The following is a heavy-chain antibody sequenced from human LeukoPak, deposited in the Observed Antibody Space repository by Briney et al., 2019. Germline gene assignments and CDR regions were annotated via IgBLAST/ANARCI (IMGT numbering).Heavy chain of an antibody. D-gene: IGHD3-3*01. CDR3: ATKYYDFWSGYPEYYFDY. J-gene: IGHJ4*02. CDR1: GGSFSGYY. Sequence: PSETLSLTCAVYGGSFSGYYWSWIRQPPGKGLEWIGEINHGGSTNYNPSLKSRVTISVDTSKNQFSLKLSSVTAADTAVYYCATKYYDFWSGYPEYYFDYWGQGTLVTVSS. V-gene: IGHV4-34*01. CDR2: INHGGST.